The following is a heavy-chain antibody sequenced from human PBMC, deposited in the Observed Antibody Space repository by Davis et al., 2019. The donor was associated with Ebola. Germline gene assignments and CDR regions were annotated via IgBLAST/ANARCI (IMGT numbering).Heavy chain of an antibody. V-gene: IGHV3-33*01. J-gene: IGHJ4*02. CDR2: IWYDGSNK. D-gene: IGHD5-18*01. CDR3: GRGGYDDGSLEH. CDR1: GFTFSSYG. Sequence: GESLKISCAASGFTFSSYGMHWVRQAPGKGLEWVAVIWYDGSNKYYADSVKGRFTISRDNSKNTLYLQMNSLRAEDTAVYYCGRGGYDDGSLEHWGQGTLVTVSS.